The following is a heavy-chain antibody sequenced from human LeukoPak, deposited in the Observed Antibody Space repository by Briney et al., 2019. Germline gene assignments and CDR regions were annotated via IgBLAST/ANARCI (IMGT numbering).Heavy chain of an antibody. J-gene: IGHJ4*02. CDR2: IYTAGST. CDR3: ARSYYLDY. CDR1: RFTVSSNY. V-gene: IGHV3-66*01. Sequence: GGSLRLSCAASRFTVSSNYMSWVRQAPGKGLEWVSVIYTAGSTYYADSVKGRFTISRDNSKNTLYLQMNSLRAEDTAVYYCARSYYLDYWGQGTLVTVSS. D-gene: IGHD3-10*01.